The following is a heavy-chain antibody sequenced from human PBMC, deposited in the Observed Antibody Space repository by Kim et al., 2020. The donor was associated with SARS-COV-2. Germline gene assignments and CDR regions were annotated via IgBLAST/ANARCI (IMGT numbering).Heavy chain of an antibody. J-gene: IGHJ4*02. CDR3: TRSAYYYDSSGYFNPYYFDY. CDR2: IWYDGSNK. CDR1: GFTFSSYG. V-gene: IGHV3-33*01. D-gene: IGHD3-22*01. Sequence: GGSLRLSCAASGFTFSSYGMHWVRQAPGKGLEWVAVIWYDGSNKYYADSVKGRFTISRDNSKNTLYLQMNSLRAGDTAVYYCTRSAYYYDSSGYFNPYYFDYWGQGTLGTVSP.